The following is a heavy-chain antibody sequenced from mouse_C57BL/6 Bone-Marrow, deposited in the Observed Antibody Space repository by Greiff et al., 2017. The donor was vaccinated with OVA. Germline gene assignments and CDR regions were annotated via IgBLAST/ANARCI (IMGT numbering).Heavy chain of an antibody. D-gene: IGHD2-5*01. J-gene: IGHJ2*01. CDR1: GYTFTDYN. Sequence: VQLQQSGPELVKPGASVKIPCKASGYTFTDYNMDWVKQSHGKSLEWIGDINPNNGGTIYNQKFKGKATLTVDKSSSTAYMELRSLTSEDTAVYYCARSRPYYSNLWYFDYWGQGTTLTVSS. CDR2: INPNNGGT. V-gene: IGHV1-18*01. CDR3: ARSRPYYSNLWYFDY.